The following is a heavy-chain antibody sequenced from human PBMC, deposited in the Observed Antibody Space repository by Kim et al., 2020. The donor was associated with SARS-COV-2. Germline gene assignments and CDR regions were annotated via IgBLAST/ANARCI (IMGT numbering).Heavy chain of an antibody. Sequence: SETLSLTCAVYGGSFSGYSWNWIRQSPGKGLEWIGQINDRGNTKYNLSLESRVTISIDTSKNQFSLKLRSVTAADTAVYFCSRGLPGYWGQGTLVTVSS. D-gene: IGHD2-21*01. V-gene: IGHV4-34*01. J-gene: IGHJ4*02. CDR1: GGSFSGYS. CDR2: INDRGNT. CDR3: SRGLPGY.